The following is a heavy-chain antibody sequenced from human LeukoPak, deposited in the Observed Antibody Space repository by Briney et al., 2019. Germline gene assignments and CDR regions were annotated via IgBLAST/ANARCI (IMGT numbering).Heavy chain of an antibody. CDR3: AKGRRRELPGGFDY. V-gene: IGHV3-23*01. CDR2: ISGSGTST. CDR1: GFTFSSYA. Sequence: GGSLRLSCAASGFTFSSYAMSWVRQAPGKGLEWVSTISGSGTSTYYADSVKGRFTISRDNSKNTLYLQMNSLRAEDTAVYYCAKGRRRELPGGFDYWGQGTLVTVSS. J-gene: IGHJ4*02. D-gene: IGHD1-26*01.